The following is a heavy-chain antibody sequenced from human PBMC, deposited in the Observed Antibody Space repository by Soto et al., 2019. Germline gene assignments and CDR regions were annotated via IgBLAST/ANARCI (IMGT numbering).Heavy chain of an antibody. Sequence: QVQLVQSGAEVKNHGSSVKVSCKTSGGTFSNDAISWVRQAPGQGLEWMGGIIPIYGTTHYAQKFQDRLKLTADESTGTAYMELSSLRSDDTAVYYCASHDPGARFDPWGQGTLVIVSS. V-gene: IGHV1-69*01. CDR2: IIPIYGTT. CDR1: GGTFSNDA. D-gene: IGHD1-1*01. J-gene: IGHJ5*02. CDR3: ASHDPGARFDP.